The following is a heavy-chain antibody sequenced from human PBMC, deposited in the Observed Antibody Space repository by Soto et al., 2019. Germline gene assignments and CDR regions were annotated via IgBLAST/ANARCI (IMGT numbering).Heavy chain of an antibody. CDR3: AKDAAYDFWSGTDY. J-gene: IGHJ4*02. V-gene: IGHV3-23*01. CDR1: GFTFSSYA. Sequence: HPGGSLRLSCAASGFTFSSYAMSWVRQAPGKGLEWVSAISGSGGSTYYADSVKGRFTISRDNSKNTLYLQMNSLRAEDTAVYYCAKDAAYDFWSGTDYWGQGTLVTVSS. CDR2: ISGSGGST. D-gene: IGHD3-3*01.